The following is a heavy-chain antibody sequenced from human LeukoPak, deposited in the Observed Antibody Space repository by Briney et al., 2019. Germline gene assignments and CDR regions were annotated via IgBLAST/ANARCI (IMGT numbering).Heavy chain of an antibody. CDR3: ARACEYSSSSVQVCY. J-gene: IGHJ4*02. CDR2: IIPIFGTA. D-gene: IGHD6-6*01. CDR1: GGTFSNYA. Sequence: SVKVSCKASGGTFSNYAINWVRQAPGQGLEWMGGIIPIFGTANYAQKFQGRVTITADESTSTAYMELSSLRSEDTAVYYCARACEYSSSSVQVCYWGQGTLVTVSS. V-gene: IGHV1-69*13.